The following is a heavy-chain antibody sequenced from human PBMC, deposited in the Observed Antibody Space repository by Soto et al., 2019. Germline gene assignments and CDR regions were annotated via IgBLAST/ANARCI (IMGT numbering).Heavy chain of an antibody. V-gene: IGHV4-59*01. J-gene: IGHJ6*02. Sequence: SETLSLTCTVSGGSISSYYWSWIRQPPGKGMEWIGHIYYSGSTKYNPSLTGRATISLDTSRSQSSLQLSSVTAADTAVYYCARDGGSWNYYHHGIDVWGQGTMVTVSS. CDR1: GGSISSYY. CDR2: IYYSGST. CDR3: ARDGGSWNYYHHGIDV. D-gene: IGHD3-16*01.